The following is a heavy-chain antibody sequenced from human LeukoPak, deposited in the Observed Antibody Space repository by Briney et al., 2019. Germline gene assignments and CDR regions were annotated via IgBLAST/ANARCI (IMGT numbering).Heavy chain of an antibody. CDR3: AKALLTTYYYDSSGYTDY. J-gene: IGHJ4*02. CDR2: ISSSGSII. D-gene: IGHD3-22*01. V-gene: IGHV3-11*01. Sequence: GGSLRLSCAASGFTFSDYYMSWIRQAPGKGLEWVSYISSSGSIIYYADSVKGRFTISRDNAKNSLYLQMNSLRAEDAAVYYCAKALLTTYYYDSSGYTDYWGQGTLVTVSS. CDR1: GFTFSDYY.